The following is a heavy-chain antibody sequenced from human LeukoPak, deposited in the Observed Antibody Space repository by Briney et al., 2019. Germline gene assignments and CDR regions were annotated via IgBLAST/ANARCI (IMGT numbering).Heavy chain of an antibody. CDR1: GFTFNSYA. V-gene: IGHV3-21*01. J-gene: IGHJ4*02. D-gene: IGHD2-8*01. Sequence: GGSLRLSCTASGFTFNSYAMSWVRQAPGKGLEWVSSINSRGSDEYYADSVKGRFTISRDNAKNSLYLQMNSLRAEDTAVYYCAREGSIVPHQDLDSWGQGTLVTVSS. CDR2: INSRGSDE. CDR3: AREGSIVPHQDLDS.